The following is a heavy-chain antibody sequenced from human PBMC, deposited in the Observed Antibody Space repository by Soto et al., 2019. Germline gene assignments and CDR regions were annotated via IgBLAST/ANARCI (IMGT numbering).Heavy chain of an antibody. Sequence: QVQLVQSGAEVKKPGASVKVSCKASGYTFTSYAMHWVRQAPGQRLEWMGWINAGNGNTKYSQKFQGRVTITRDTSASTAYMELSSLRSEDTAVYYCARFSNTAMVADWYFDLWGRGTLVTVSS. J-gene: IGHJ2*01. CDR3: ARFSNTAMVADWYFDL. CDR1: GYTFTSYA. V-gene: IGHV1-3*01. D-gene: IGHD5-18*01. CDR2: INAGNGNT.